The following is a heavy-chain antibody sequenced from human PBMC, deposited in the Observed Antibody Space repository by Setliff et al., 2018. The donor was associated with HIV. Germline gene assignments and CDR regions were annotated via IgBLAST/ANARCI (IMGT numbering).Heavy chain of an antibody. D-gene: IGHD6-19*01. CDR1: GYTFTSYA. V-gene: IGHV7-4-1*02. Sequence: ASVKVSCKASGYTFTSYAMNWVRQAPGQGLEWMGWINTNTGNPTYAQGFTGRFVFSLDTSVSTAYLQISSLKAEDTAVYYCARGHRVAVAGKRLNYYYYGMDVWGQGTTVTVSS. CDR2: INTNTGNP. CDR3: ARGHRVAVAGKRLNYYYYGMDV. J-gene: IGHJ6*02.